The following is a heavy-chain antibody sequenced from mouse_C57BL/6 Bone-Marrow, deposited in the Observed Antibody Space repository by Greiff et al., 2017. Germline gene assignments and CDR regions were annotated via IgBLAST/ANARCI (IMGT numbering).Heavy chain of an antibody. V-gene: IGHV1-42*01. CDR1: GYSFTGYY. CDR2: INPSTGGT. D-gene: IGHD1-1*01. CDR3: ARGPYYYGSSDWYFDV. Sequence: EVQLQQSGPELVKPGASVTISCKASGYSFTGYYMNWVKQSPEKSLEWIGEINPSTGGTTYNQKFKAKATLTVDKSSSTAYMQLKSLTSEDSAVYYCARGPYYYGSSDWYFDVWGTGTTVTVS. J-gene: IGHJ1*03.